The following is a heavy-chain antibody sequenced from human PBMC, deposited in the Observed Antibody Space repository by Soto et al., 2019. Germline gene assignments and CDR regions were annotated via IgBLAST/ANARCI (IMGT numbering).Heavy chain of an antibody. CDR2: INTGNGDT. CDR3: ARDQLWFADFPTGVDY. Sequence: QVQLVQSGAEEKKPGASVKVSCKASGYTFTTYAIHWVRQAPGQSLEWMGWINTGNGDTIYSEKFQGRVTITTDTSASTAYRELNSLRSENTAVYYCARDQLWFADFPTGVDYWGQGTLVTVSS. J-gene: IGHJ4*02. D-gene: IGHD3-10*01. CDR1: GYTFTTYA. V-gene: IGHV1-3*05.